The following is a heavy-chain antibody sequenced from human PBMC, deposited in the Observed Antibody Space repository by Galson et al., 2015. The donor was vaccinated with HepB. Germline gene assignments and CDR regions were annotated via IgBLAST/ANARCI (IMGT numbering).Heavy chain of an antibody. Sequence: SVKVSCKVSGYTFIDLSIHWVRQAPGKGLEWMGGFDPEDGGIVYAQRFQGRVSMTKDTSTDTAYMELSSLTSEDTAVYFCATVAIAAAGHWDWFFDIWGRGTLVTVSA. CDR2: FDPEDGGI. CDR3: ATVAIAAAGHWDWFFDI. CDR1: GYTFIDLS. D-gene: IGHD6-13*01. V-gene: IGHV1-24*01. J-gene: IGHJ2*01.